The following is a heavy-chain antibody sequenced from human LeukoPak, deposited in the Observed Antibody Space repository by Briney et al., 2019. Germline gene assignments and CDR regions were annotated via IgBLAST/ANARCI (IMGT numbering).Heavy chain of an antibody. Sequence: ASVKVSCKASGYTFTGYYMHWVRQAPGQGLEWMGRINPNSGGTNYAQKFQGRVTMTRDTSISTAYMELSGLRSDDTAVYYCARGMWDDLIFDYWGQGTLVTVSS. CDR1: GYTFTGYY. J-gene: IGHJ4*02. D-gene: IGHD3/OR15-3a*01. V-gene: IGHV1-2*06. CDR2: INPNSGGT. CDR3: ARGMWDDLIFDY.